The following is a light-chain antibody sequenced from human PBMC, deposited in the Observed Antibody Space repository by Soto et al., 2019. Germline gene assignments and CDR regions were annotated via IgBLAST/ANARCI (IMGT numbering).Light chain of an antibody. CDR1: QSVLCSSNNKNY. CDR3: QQYYTPVYA. CDR2: WAS. Sequence: DIVMTHSPDSLAVSLGETATINCKSSQSVLCSSNNKNYLAWYQQKPGQPPKLLIYWASTRESGVPDRFSGSGSGTDFTLTITSLQAEDAAVYYCQQYYTPVYAFGQGTKLEIK. J-gene: IGKJ2*01. V-gene: IGKV4-1*01.